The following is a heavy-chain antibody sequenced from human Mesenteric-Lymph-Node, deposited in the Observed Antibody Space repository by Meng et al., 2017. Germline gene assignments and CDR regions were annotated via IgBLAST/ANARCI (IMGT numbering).Heavy chain of an antibody. CDR2: IYYSGST. D-gene: IGHD1-26*01. CDR1: GGSISSSSYY. J-gene: IGHJ4*02. CDR3: ARGGWELLPDY. Sequence: GSLRLSCTVSGGSISSSSYYWGWIRQPPGKGLEWIGSIYYSGSTYYNPSLKSRVTISVDTSKNQFSLKLSSVTAADTAVYYCARGGWELLPDYWGQGTLVTVSS. V-gene: IGHV4-39*07.